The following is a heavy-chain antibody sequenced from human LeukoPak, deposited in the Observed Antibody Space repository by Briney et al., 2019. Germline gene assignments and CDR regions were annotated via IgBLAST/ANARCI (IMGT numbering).Heavy chain of an antibody. CDR1: GYTFTSYG. V-gene: IGHV1-18*01. J-gene: IGHJ6*03. Sequence: ASVKVSCKASGYTFTSYGISWVRQAPGQGLEWMGWISAYNGNTNYAQKLQGRVTMTTDTSTSTAYMELRSLRSDDTAVYYCARDRDDFWSGPYYMDVWGKGTTVTVSS. CDR2: ISAYNGNT. D-gene: IGHD3-3*01. CDR3: ARDRDDFWSGPYYMDV.